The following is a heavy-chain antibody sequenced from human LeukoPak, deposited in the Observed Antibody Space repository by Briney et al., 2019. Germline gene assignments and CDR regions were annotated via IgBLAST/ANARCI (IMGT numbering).Heavy chain of an antibody. D-gene: IGHD6-13*01. CDR3: ASGIAAAGPFDY. J-gene: IGHJ4*02. CDR2: IIPIFGTA. V-gene: IGHV1-69*13. Sequence: ASVKVSCKASGGTFSSYAISWVRQAPGQGLEWMGGIIPIFGTANYAQKFQGRVTITADESTSTAYMELSSLRSEDTAVYYCASGIAAAGPFDYWGQGTLVTASS. CDR1: GGTFSSYA.